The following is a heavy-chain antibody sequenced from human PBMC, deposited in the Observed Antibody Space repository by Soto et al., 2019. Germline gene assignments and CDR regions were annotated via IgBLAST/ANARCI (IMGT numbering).Heavy chain of an antibody. CDR3: ARHSPLPPDRAYQLLTVGLHKHNWFDP. CDR1: GGSISSSSYY. J-gene: IGHJ5*02. CDR2: IYYSGST. V-gene: IGHV4-39*01. Sequence: PSETLSLTCTVSGGSISSSSYYWGWIRQPPGKGLEWIGSIYYSGSTYYNPSLKSRVTISVDTSKNQFSLKLSSVTAADTAVYYCARHSPLPPDRAYQLLTVGLHKHNWFDPWGQGTLVTVSS. D-gene: IGHD2-2*01.